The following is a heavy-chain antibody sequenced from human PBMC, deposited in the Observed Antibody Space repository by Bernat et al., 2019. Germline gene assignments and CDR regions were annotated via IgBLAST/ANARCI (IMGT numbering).Heavy chain of an antibody. Sequence: QVQLQESGPGLVKPSQTLSLTCTVSGGSISSGSYYWSWIRQSAGKGLEWIGRIYTSGSTNYNPSLKSRVTMSVYTSKKQVSLKLNSVTAADTAVYYCARGNDYFGMDVWGQGTTVTVSS. CDR2: IYTSGST. V-gene: IGHV4-61*02. CDR3: ARGNDYFGMDV. CDR1: GGSISSGSYY. J-gene: IGHJ6*02.